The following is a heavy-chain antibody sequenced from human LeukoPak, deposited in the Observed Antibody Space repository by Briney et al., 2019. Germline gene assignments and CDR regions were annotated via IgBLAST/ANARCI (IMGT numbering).Heavy chain of an antibody. J-gene: IGHJ4*02. CDR3: ASHHGGYSGYELLDY. Sequence: ASVKVSCKVSGYTFTSYAMHWVRQAPGQRLEWMGWINAGNGNTKYSQKFQGRVTITRDTSASTAYMELSSLRSEDTAVYYCASHHGGYSGYELLDYWGQGTLVTVSS. D-gene: IGHD5-12*01. V-gene: IGHV1-3*01. CDR2: INAGNGNT. CDR1: GYTFTSYA.